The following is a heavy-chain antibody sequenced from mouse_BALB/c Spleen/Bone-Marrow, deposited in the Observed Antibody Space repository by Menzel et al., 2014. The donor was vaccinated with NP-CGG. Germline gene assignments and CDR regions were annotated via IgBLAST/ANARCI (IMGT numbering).Heavy chain of an antibody. Sequence: VKLMESGGGLVQPGGSLKLSCAASGFTFSSYGMSWVRQTPDKRLELVATINSNGGSTYYPDSVKGRFTISRDNAKNTLYLQMSSLKSEDTAMYYCARDYYGSSYAMDYWGQGTSVTVSS. CDR1: GFTFSSYG. V-gene: IGHV5-6-3*01. CDR3: ARDYYGSSYAMDY. D-gene: IGHD1-1*01. CDR2: INSNGGST. J-gene: IGHJ4*01.